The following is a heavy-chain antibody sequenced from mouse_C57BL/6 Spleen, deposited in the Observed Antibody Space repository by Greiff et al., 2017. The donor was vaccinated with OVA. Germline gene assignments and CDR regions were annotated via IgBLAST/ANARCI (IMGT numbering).Heavy chain of an antibody. V-gene: IGHV1-53*01. Sequence: QVQLQQPGTELVKPGASVKLSCKASGYTFTSYWMHWVKQRPGQGLEWIGNINPSNGGTNYNEKFKSKATLTVDKSSRTAYMQLSSLTSEDSAVYYCAGGFITTVVARFYYAMDYWGQGTSVTVSS. J-gene: IGHJ4*01. CDR2: INPSNGGT. CDR3: AGGFITTVVARFYYAMDY. CDR1: GYTFTSYW. D-gene: IGHD1-1*01.